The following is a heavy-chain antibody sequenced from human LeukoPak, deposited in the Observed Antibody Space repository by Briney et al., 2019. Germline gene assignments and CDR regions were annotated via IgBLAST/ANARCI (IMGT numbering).Heavy chain of an antibody. CDR3: ARGDGGHDFWSNYPLDS. J-gene: IGHJ4*02. V-gene: IGHV1-69*02. CDR2: IIPLLGIE. Sequence: SVKVSCKASGGTFSSDSFSWVRQAPGQGPEWMGRIIPLLGIENCAQKFQDRLTIMADKSTSTVYMELSSLRSGDTAVYYCARGDGGHDFWSNYPLDSWGQGTLVTVSS. D-gene: IGHD3-3*01. CDR1: GGTFSSDS.